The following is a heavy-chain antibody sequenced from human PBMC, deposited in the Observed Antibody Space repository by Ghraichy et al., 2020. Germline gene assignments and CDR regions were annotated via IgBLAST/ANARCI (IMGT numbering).Heavy chain of an antibody. CDR2: ISSGSTTI. V-gene: IGHV3-48*02. CDR3: ARGREYSAYDAFDY. D-gene: IGHD5-12*01. J-gene: IGHJ4*02. Sequence: LSLTCATSGFTFSSSSINWVRQAPGKGLEWLSYISSGSTTIYYTDSVKGRFTISRDNAKNSLYLQMNSLTDEDTAVYYCARGREYSAYDAFDYWGQGTLVTVSS. CDR1: GFTFSSSS.